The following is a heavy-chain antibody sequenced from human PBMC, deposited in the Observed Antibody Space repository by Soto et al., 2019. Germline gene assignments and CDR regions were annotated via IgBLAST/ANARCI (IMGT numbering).Heavy chain of an antibody. CDR1: GFSFGAYG. D-gene: IGHD3-16*01. Sequence: QVQLVESGGGAAQPGTSLTLSCAASGFSFGAYGMHWVRQAPGKGLEWVAVVSADGNRQLYADSVRGRFTISRDNSKNTLPLQMNSLRSDDTAMYYCAKVSVGYVDPNLGLGEAYWGQGARVTVSS. CDR2: VSADGNRQ. V-gene: IGHV3-30*18. CDR3: AKVSVGYVDPNLGLGEAY. J-gene: IGHJ4*02.